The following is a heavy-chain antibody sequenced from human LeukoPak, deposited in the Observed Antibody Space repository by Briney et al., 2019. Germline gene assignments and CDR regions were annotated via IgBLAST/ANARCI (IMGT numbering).Heavy chain of an antibody. CDR2: IYTSGST. J-gene: IGHJ5*02. V-gene: IGHV4-4*07. CDR1: GGSISSYY. CDR3: ARDASVITPRGNWFDP. Sequence: PSETLSLTCTVSGGSISSYYWSWIRQPAGKGLEWIGRIYTSGSTNYNPSLKSRVTMSVDTSKNQFSLKLSSVTAADTAVYYCARDASVITPRGNWFDPWGQGTPVTVSS. D-gene: IGHD3-22*01.